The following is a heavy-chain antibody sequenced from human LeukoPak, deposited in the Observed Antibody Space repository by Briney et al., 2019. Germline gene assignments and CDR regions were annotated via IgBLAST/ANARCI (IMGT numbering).Heavy chain of an antibody. V-gene: IGHV4-4*02. CDR2: VFHSGST. CDR1: GGSIISSNW. D-gene: IGHD4-23*01. J-gene: IGHJ4*02. CDR3: ARGGGTPTTVVTPFDY. Sequence: SETLSLTCAVSGGSIISSNWWSWVRQPPGKGLEWIGEVFHSGSTNYSPSLRSRVTISVDKSRDQFSLKLHSVTAADTAVYFCARGGGTPTTVVTPFDYWGQGTLVTVSS.